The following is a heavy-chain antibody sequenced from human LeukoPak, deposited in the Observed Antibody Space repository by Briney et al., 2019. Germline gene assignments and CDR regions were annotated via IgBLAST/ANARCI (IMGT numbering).Heavy chain of an antibody. CDR2: ISGSGGST. J-gene: IGHJ2*01. V-gene: IGHV3-23*01. D-gene: IGHD6-13*01. CDR1: GFTFSSYA. CDR3: ATDRIAAAVFDL. Sequence: PGGSLRLSCAASGFTFSSYAMSWVRQAPGKGLEGVSAISGSGGSTYYADSVKGRCTISRDNSKNTLYLQMNSLRAAATAVYYCATDRIAAAVFDLWGRGTLVTVSS.